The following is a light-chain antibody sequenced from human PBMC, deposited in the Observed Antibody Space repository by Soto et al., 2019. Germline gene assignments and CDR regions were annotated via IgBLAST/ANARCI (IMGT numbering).Light chain of an antibody. CDR3: QQRDSGPIT. J-gene: IGKJ5*01. CDR2: DAS. CDR1: QSISSY. V-gene: IGKV3-11*01. Sequence: EIVLTQSPATLSLSRGERATLSCRASQSISSYLAWYQQKPGQAPRLLIHDASDRAAGIPSRFSGSGSGTDFTLTISSLEPEDVAIYYCQQRDSGPITFGQGTRLEIK.